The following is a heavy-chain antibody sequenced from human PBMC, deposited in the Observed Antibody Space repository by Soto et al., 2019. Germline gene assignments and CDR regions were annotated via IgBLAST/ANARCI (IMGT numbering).Heavy chain of an antibody. CDR2: IYYSGST. V-gene: IGHV4-39*01. CDR3: ARQYSGYDDKHLDY. CDR1: GDSISSSSYY. D-gene: IGHD5-12*01. J-gene: IGHJ4*02. Sequence: SETLSLTCTVSGDSISSSSYYWGWIRQPPGKGLEWIGSIYYSGSTYYNPSLKSRVTISVDTSKNQFSLKLSSVTAADTAVYYCARQYSGYDDKHLDYWGQGTLVTVSS.